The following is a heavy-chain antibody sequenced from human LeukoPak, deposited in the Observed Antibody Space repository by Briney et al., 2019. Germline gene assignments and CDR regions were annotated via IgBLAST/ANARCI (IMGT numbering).Heavy chain of an antibody. D-gene: IGHD3-3*01. CDR2: IYYSGST. Sequence: SETLSLTCTVSGGSISSSSYYWGWIRQPPGKGLEWIGSIYYSGSTYYNPSLKSRVTISVDTSKNQFSLKLSSVSAADTAVYYCARVQGGFYDFWSGYYAPDAFDIWGQGTMVTVSS. V-gene: IGHV4-39*01. CDR3: ARVQGGFYDFWSGYYAPDAFDI. J-gene: IGHJ3*02. CDR1: GGSISSSSYY.